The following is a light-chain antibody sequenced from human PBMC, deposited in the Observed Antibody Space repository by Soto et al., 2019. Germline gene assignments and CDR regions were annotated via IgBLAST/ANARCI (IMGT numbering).Light chain of an antibody. J-gene: IGKJ4*01. V-gene: IGKV1-5*03. CDR2: KTS. Sequence: DIQMTQSPSTLSASVGVRVTITCRASQSINNWLAWYQQKPGKAPKLLIYKTSDLESGVPSRFSGSGSGTEFSLPISSLQPDDFATYDCQQYKSFSLTFGGVTRVEVK. CDR3: QQYKSFSLT. CDR1: QSINNW.